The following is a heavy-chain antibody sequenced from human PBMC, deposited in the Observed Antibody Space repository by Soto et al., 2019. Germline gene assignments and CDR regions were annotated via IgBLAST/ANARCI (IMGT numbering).Heavy chain of an antibody. V-gene: IGHV3-23*01. Sequence: ESGGGLVQPGASLRLSCTASGFTFTNYAMSWARQAPGKGLEWVSTISGSGVRTYYADSVKGRFTISRDNSKNTLDLQMNSLRVEDTAIYYCAKDHAREQFVRGENWFDSWGQGTLVTVSS. CDR1: GFTFTNYA. J-gene: IGHJ5*01. CDR2: ISGSGVRT. CDR3: AKDHAREQFVRGENWFDS. D-gene: IGHD6-6*01.